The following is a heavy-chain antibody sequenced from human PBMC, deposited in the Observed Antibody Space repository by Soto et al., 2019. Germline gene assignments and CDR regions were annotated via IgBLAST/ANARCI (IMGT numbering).Heavy chain of an antibody. CDR1: GASISRDY. V-gene: IGHV4-59*01. J-gene: IGHJ4*02. CDR3: ARGPPGGH. CDR2: IYYSGST. Sequence: PSETLSLIYHVPGASISRDYWSWIRQPPGKGLEWIGYIYYSGSTNYNPSLKSRVTISVDTSKNQFSLKLSSVTAADTAVYYCARGPPGGHWGQGTLVTVSS.